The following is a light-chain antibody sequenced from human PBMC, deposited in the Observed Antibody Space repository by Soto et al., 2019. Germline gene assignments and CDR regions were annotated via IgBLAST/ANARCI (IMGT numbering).Light chain of an antibody. Sequence: EIVMTQSPATLSVSPGERASLCWRASQSVRSNFPSYQQKPAQAPRLVIYAASTRATGIPARFSGSVSGTEFTLTISSLQSEDFATYYCQQSYSTPPLTFGQGTRLENK. CDR3: QQSYSTPPLT. V-gene: IGKV3-15*01. J-gene: IGKJ5*01. CDR2: AAS. CDR1: QSVRSN.